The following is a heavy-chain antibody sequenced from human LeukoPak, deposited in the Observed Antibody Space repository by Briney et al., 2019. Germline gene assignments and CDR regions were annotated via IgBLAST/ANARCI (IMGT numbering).Heavy chain of an antibody. CDR2: IRYDGSNK. CDR1: GFTFSSYG. D-gene: IGHD2-21*01. CDR3: AKDRPHKY. J-gene: IGHJ4*02. Sequence: AGGALRLACSASGFTFSSYGMHWVRQAPGKGLEWVAFIRYDGSNKYYADSVKGRFTISRDNSKNTLYLQMNSLRAEDTAVYYCAKDRPHKYWGQETLVTVSS. V-gene: IGHV3-30*02.